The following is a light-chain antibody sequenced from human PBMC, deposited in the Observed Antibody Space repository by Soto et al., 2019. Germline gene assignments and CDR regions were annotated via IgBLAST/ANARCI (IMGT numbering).Light chain of an antibody. Sequence: QSALTQPASVSGSPGQSITISCTGTSSDVGAYIFVSWYQQHPGKAPKLMIYDIINRPSAVSNRFSGSKSGNTASLTISWLQAEDEADYYCVSFTTSRSYVFGTGTKVTVL. J-gene: IGLJ1*01. CDR1: SSDVGAYIF. CDR3: VSFTTSRSYV. CDR2: DII. V-gene: IGLV2-14*03.